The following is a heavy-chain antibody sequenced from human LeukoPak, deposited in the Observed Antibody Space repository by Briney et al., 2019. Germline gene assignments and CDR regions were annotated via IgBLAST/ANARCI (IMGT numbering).Heavy chain of an antibody. CDR1: GSIFTSYW. CDR2: IHPGDSDT. V-gene: IGHV5-51*01. CDR3: ARHPPTGGVDY. D-gene: IGHD1-14*01. J-gene: IGHJ4*02. Sequence: GESLQISCEGAGSIFTSYWIGWVRQLPGKGLEWMGIIHPGDSDTRYSPSFQGQVTISADKSISTASLQWSSLKASDTAMYYCARHPPTGGVDYWGQGTLVTVSS.